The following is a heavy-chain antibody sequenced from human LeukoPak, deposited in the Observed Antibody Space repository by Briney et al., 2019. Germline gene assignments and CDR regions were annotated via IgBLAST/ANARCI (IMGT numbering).Heavy chain of an antibody. CDR3: ASLKNYYDSSGYLVTDAFDI. V-gene: IGHV1-18*01. Sequence: EASVKVSCKASAYTFTTYNINWVRQAPGQGLEWMGWISGYNGNTNYAQKLQGRVTMTTDTSTSTAYMELRSLKSDDTAVYYCASLKNYYDSSGYLVTDAFDIWGQGTMVTVSS. D-gene: IGHD3-22*01. CDR2: ISGYNGNT. J-gene: IGHJ3*02. CDR1: AYTFTTYN.